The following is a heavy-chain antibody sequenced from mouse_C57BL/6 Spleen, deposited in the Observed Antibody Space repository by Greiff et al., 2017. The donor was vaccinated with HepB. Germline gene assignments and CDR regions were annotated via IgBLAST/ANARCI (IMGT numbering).Heavy chain of an antibody. CDR3: AGGSSPWFAY. Sequence: DVMLVESGGGLVKPGGSLKLSCAASGFTFSGYGMHWVRQAPEKGLEWVAYISSGSSTIYYADTVKGRFTISRDNAKNTLFLQMTSLRSEDTAMYYCAGGSSPWFAYWGQGTLVTVSA. CDR2: ISSGSSTI. CDR1: GFTFSGYG. D-gene: IGHD1-1*01. J-gene: IGHJ3*01. V-gene: IGHV5-17*01.